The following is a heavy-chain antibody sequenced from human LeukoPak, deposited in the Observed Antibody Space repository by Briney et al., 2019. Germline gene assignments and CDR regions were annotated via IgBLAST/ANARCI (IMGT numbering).Heavy chain of an antibody. J-gene: IGHJ4*02. D-gene: IGHD2-15*01. CDR2: MWSDGDNR. CDR3: VRDRCSGGSCRLFDY. Sequence: GRSLRLSCAASGFTFGTYAMHWVRQAPGKGLEWVAVMWSDGDNRYYADSVKGRFTISRDNSKNTLYLEMNSLRAEDTAVYYCVRDRCSGGSCRLFDYWGREPWSPSPQ. V-gene: IGHV3-33*01. CDR1: GFTFGTYA.